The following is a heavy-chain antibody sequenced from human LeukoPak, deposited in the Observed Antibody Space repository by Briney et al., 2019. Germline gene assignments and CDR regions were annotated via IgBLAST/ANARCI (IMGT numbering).Heavy chain of an antibody. CDR1: GFTVSSNY. V-gene: IGHV3-53*01. J-gene: IGHJ6*02. Sequence: GGSLRLSCAASGFTVSSNYMSWVRQAPGKGLEWVSVIYSGGSTYYADSVKGRFTISRDNSKNTLYLQMNSLRAEDTAVYYCASTGWAGPDCGGGSCFRFYYYYGMDVWGQGTTVTVSS. CDR2: IYSGGST. CDR3: ASTGWAGPDCGGGSCFRFYYYYGMDV. D-gene: IGHD2-15*01.